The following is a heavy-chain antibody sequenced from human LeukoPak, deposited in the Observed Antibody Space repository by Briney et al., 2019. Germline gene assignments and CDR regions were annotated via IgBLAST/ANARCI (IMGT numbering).Heavy chain of an antibody. V-gene: IGHV1-46*01. Sequence: ASVKVSCKASGYTFTSYYMHWVRQAPGQGLEWMGLINPTGGSTGYAQKFQGRVTMTRDMSTSTVYMELSSLRSEDTAVYYCARNLYGANSGAFDIWGQGTMVTVSS. J-gene: IGHJ3*02. CDR3: ARNLYGANSGAFDI. CDR2: INPTGGST. CDR1: GYTFTSYY. D-gene: IGHD4-23*01.